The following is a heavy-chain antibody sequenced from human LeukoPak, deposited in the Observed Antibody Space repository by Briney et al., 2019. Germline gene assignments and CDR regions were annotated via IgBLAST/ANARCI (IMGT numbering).Heavy chain of an antibody. D-gene: IGHD6-13*01. CDR3: ARGTLYSSSWYYSDY. CDR1: GFTFSSYA. V-gene: IGHV3-23*01. J-gene: IGHJ4*02. Sequence: GGSLRLSCAASGFTFSSYAMSWVRQAPGKGLEWVSTIIGSGGDTYYADSVEGRFTISRDNSKNTLYLQMNSLRAEDTAVYYCARGTLYSSSWYYSDYWGQGTLVTVSS. CDR2: IIGSGGDT.